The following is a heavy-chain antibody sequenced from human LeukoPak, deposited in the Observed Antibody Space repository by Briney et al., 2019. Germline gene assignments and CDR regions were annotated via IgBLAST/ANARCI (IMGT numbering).Heavy chain of an antibody. V-gene: IGHV4-59*01. CDR3: ARTYYYGSGQNWFDP. J-gene: IGHJ5*02. CDR1: GGSISSYY. D-gene: IGHD3-10*01. CDR2: IYYSGST. Sequence: SETLSHTCTVSGGSISSYYWSWIRQPPGKGLEWIGYIYYSGSTNYNPSLKSRVTISVDTSKNQFSLKLSSVTAADTAVYYCARTYYYGSGQNWFDPWGQGTLVTVSS.